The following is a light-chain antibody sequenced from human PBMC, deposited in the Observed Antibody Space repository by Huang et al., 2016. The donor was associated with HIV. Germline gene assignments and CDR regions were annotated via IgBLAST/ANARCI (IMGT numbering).Light chain of an antibody. CDR2: WAS. Sequence: DIVMTQSPDSLAVSLGERATLNCKSSQSLLYNSNNKNYLAWYQQKPGHPPNLLMYWASSRKSGVPDRFSGSGSETDFTLTISSLQAEDVAVYYCQQHYSSPPTFGQGTKLEIK. CDR3: QQHYSSPPT. CDR1: QSLLYNSNNKNY. J-gene: IGKJ2*01. V-gene: IGKV4-1*01.